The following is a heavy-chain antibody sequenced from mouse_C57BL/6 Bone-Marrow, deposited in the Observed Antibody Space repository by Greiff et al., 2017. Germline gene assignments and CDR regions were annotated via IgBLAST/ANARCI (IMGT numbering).Heavy chain of an antibody. Sequence: QVQLQQSGAELVKPGASVKLSCKASGYTFTEYTIHWVKQRSGQGLEWIGWFYPGSGSIKYNEKFKDKATLTADKSSSTVYMELSRLTSEDSVVYFCARHEVYYGNYPYAMDYWGQGTSVTVSS. V-gene: IGHV1-62-2*01. D-gene: IGHD2-1*01. J-gene: IGHJ4*01. CDR3: ARHEVYYGNYPYAMDY. CDR2: FYPGSGSI. CDR1: GYTFTEYT.